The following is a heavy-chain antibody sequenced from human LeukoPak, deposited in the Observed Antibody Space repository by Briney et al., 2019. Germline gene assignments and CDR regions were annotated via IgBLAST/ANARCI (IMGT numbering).Heavy chain of an antibody. J-gene: IGHJ6*02. CDR3: ARDWAVTTSVDYYYGMDV. Sequence: PSETLSLTCTVSGGSISSGDYSWSWLRQPPGKGQEWIVYIYYSGSTYYNPSLKSLITISVDTSKNQFSLKLSSVTAADTAVYYCARDWAVTTSVDYYYGMDVWGQGTTVTVSS. CDR1: GGSISSGDYS. D-gene: IGHD4-17*01. CDR2: IYYSGST. V-gene: IGHV4-30-4*01.